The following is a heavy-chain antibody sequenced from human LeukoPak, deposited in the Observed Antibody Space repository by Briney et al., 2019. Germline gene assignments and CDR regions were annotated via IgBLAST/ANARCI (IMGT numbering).Heavy chain of an antibody. D-gene: IGHD2-15*01. Sequence: GGSLRLSCAASGFTFSSYWMHWVRQAPGKGLVWVSRINSDGSSTSYADSVKGRFTISRDNAKNSLYLQMNSLRAEDTAVYYCARDREVVAATFDYWGQGTLVTVSS. CDR2: INSDGSST. J-gene: IGHJ4*02. CDR1: GFTFSSYW. V-gene: IGHV3-74*01. CDR3: ARDREVVAATFDY.